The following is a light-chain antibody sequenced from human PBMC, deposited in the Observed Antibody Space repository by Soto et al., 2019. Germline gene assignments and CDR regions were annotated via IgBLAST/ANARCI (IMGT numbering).Light chain of an antibody. CDR2: DDN. Sequence: QSVLTQPPSVSGAPGQRVTISCSGSSSKIGGNSVSWYQQLPGTAPKLLIYDDNKRPSGIPDRFSGYKSGTSATLGITGFQTGDEADYYCGSWDGRLSAYVFGTGTKLTVL. J-gene: IGLJ1*01. V-gene: IGLV1-51*01. CDR1: SSKIGGNS. CDR3: GSWDGRLSAYV.